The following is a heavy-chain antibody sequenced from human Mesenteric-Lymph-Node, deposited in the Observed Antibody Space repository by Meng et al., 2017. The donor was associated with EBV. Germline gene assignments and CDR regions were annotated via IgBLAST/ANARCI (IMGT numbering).Heavy chain of an antibody. CDR1: GGSVSSGSYY. V-gene: IGHV4-61*01. CDR2: IYYSGSA. Sequence: QVQLQQWGAGLLRPSETLSLTCTVSGGSVSSGSYYWSWIRQPPGKGLEWIGYIYYSGSANYNPSLKSRVTISVDTSKNQFSLKLSSVTAADTAVYYCGRGRTYWYFDLWGRGTLVTVSS. J-gene: IGHJ2*01. CDR3: GRGRTYWYFDL.